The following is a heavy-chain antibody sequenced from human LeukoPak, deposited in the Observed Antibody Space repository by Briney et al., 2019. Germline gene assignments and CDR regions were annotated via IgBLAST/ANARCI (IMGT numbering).Heavy chain of an antibody. Sequence: ASVKVSFKASGYTFTSYGISWVRQAPGQGVEWVGWISAYNGNTNYAQKLQGRVTMTTDTSTSTAYMELRSLRSDDTAVYYCARSTMAGKSGYFDYWGQGTLVTVSS. V-gene: IGHV1-18*01. CDR2: ISAYNGNT. D-gene: IGHD6-19*01. CDR3: ARSTMAGKSGYFDY. CDR1: GYTFTSYG. J-gene: IGHJ4*02.